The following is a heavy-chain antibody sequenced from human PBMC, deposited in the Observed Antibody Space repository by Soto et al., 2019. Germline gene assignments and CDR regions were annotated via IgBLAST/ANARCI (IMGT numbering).Heavy chain of an antibody. D-gene: IGHD2-8*01. J-gene: IGHJ4*02. CDR1: GYTFSGFY. V-gene: IGHV1-2*02. Sequence: QVQLVQSGAEVKKPGASVKVSCRTSGYTFSGFYIHWVRQAPGQGLESMGWIYPDSGGTDYAQKFQGRVTMTRDTSISTAYMELIRLRSDDTAVYYCRVTGVSEVDYWGQGTLVTVSS. CDR3: RVTGVSEVDY. CDR2: IYPDSGGT.